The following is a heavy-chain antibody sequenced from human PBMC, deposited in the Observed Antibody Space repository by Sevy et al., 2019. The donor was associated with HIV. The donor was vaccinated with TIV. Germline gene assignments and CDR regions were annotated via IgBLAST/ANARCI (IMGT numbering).Heavy chain of an antibody. J-gene: IGHJ6*02. CDR3: ARVSGWHLRYGMDV. CDR1: GFNFASYD. V-gene: IGHV1-8*02. D-gene: IGHD6-19*01. Sequence: ASVKVSCKASGFNFASYDIYWVRQATGQGLEWMGWMNTNTGNTGFAQKFQGRVTMTRNTSITTAYMELGNLRSEDTAVYYCARVSGWHLRYGMDVWGPGTTVTVSS. CDR2: MNTNTGNT.